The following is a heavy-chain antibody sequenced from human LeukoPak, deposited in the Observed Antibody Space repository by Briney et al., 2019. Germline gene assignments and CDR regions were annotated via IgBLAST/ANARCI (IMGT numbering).Heavy chain of an antibody. V-gene: IGHV4-34*01. CDR2: INHSGST. J-gene: IGHJ4*02. CDR3: ARGKYAWGSYREKFDY. Sequence: PSETLSLTCAVYGGSFSGYYWSWIRQPPGKGLEWIGEINHSGSTNYNPSLKSRVTISVDTSKNQFSLKLSSVTAADTAVYYCARGKYAWGSYREKFDYWGQGTLVTVSS. CDR1: GGSFSGYY. D-gene: IGHD3-16*02.